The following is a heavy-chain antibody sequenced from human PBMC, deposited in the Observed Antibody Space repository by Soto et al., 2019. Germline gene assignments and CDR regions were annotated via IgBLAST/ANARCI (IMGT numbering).Heavy chain of an antibody. V-gene: IGHV1-46*01. CDR2: INPSGGST. Sequence: ASVKVSCKASGYTFTSYYMHWARQAPGQGLEWMGIINPSGGSTSYAQKFQGRVTMTRDTSTSTVYMELSSLRSEDTAVYYCASSGAKNRAYYYDSSGYYRLDYWGQGTLVTVSS. CDR3: ASSGAKNRAYYYDSSGYYRLDY. D-gene: IGHD3-22*01. CDR1: GYTFTSYY. J-gene: IGHJ4*02.